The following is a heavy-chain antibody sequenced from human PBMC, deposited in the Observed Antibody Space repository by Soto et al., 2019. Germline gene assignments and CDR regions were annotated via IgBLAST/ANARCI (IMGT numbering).Heavy chain of an antibody. V-gene: IGHV4-30-2*01. J-gene: IGHJ4*02. CDR2: IYHSGST. CDR3: ARATYSSSWYYFDY. CDR1: GGSISSGGYS. D-gene: IGHD6-13*01. Sequence: QLQLQESGSGLVKPSQTLSLTCAVSGGSISSGGYSWSWIRQPPGKGLEWIGYIYHSGSTYYNPSLNSRVTISVDRSKNQFSLKLSSVTAADTAVYYCARATYSSSWYYFDYWGQGTLVTVSS.